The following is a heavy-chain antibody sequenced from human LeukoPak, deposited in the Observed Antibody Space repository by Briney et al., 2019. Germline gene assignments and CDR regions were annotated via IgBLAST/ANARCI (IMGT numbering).Heavy chain of an antibody. J-gene: IGHJ4*02. V-gene: IGHV3-9*01. CDR3: AKDLAVAGRGYFDY. CDR2: ISWNSGSI. Sequence: GGSLRLSCAASGFTFDDYAMHWVRQAPGKGLEWVSGISWNSGSIGYADSVKGRFTISRDNAKNSLYLQMNSLRAEDTALYYCAKDLAVAGRGYFDYWGQGTLVTVSS. CDR1: GFTFDDYA. D-gene: IGHD6-19*01.